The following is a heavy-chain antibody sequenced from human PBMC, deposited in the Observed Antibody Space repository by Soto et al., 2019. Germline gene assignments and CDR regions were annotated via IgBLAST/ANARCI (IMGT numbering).Heavy chain of an antibody. CDR2: ISYSGST. V-gene: IGHV4-39*01. Sequence: QLQLQESGPGLVKPSETLSLTCTVSGGSISSSTFYWGWIRQPPGKGLEWIGTISYSGSTYYNPSPKRRVTVPVHTSTNHLPLKLSSGTAAATAVYYCARHDGVNRRHGMDVWGQGPTVTVSS. CDR3: ARHDGVNRRHGMDV. J-gene: IGHJ6*02. CDR1: GGSISSSTFY. D-gene: IGHD4-17*01.